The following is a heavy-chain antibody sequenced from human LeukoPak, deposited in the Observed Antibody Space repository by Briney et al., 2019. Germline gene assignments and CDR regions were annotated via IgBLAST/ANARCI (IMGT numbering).Heavy chain of an antibody. CDR3: AGDLYQPARLVFDY. J-gene: IGHJ4*02. V-gene: IGHV3-48*04. Sequence: PGGSLRLSCAASGFTFSSYAMNWVRQAPGKGLEWVSYISGSSSPIFYADSVKGRFTISRDNAKNSLYLQMNSLRAEDTAVYYCAGDLYQPARLVFDYWGQGALVTVSS. CDR1: GFTFSSYA. CDR2: ISGSSSPI. D-gene: IGHD2-2*01.